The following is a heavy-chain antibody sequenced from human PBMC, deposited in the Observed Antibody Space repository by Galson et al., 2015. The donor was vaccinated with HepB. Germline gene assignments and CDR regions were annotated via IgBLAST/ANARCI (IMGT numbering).Heavy chain of an antibody. J-gene: IGHJ6*02. V-gene: IGHV4-39*01. CDR3: VRHRNAYYYYHMDV. CDR1: GVSISSSSYY. CDR2: IYYNGYT. Sequence: SETLSLTCTVSGVSISSSSYYWGWIRQPPGKGLEWVASIYYNGYTHYNPSLESRVTISADTSKNQFSLRLSSVTAADTAVYYCVRHRNAYYYYHMDVWGQGTTVTVSS.